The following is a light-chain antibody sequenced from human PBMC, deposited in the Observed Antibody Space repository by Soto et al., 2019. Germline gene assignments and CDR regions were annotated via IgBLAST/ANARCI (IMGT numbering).Light chain of an antibody. CDR2: GAS. V-gene: IGKV3-15*01. J-gene: IGKJ4*01. Sequence: EIVMTQSPATLSVSPGERATLSCRAIQGVGTNLAWYQQKPGQAPSLLIYGASTRATGIPARFSGSGSGTEFTLTISSLQSEDFAVYYCQQYNNWPPLTFGGGTKVEIK. CDR1: QGVGTN. CDR3: QQYNNWPPLT.